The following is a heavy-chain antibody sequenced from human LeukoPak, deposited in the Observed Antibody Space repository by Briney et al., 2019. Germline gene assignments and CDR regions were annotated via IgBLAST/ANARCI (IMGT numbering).Heavy chain of an antibody. J-gene: IGHJ4*02. D-gene: IGHD4-17*01. CDR3: AVYGDYGVSYFDY. CDR1: GGSISSYY. CDR2: IYYSGST. Sequence: SETLSLTCTVSGGSISSYYWSWIRQPPGKGLEWIGYIYYSGSTNYNPSLKSRVTISVDTSKNQFSLKLSSVTAADTAVYYCAVYGDYGVSYFDYWGQGTLVTVSS. V-gene: IGHV4-59*08.